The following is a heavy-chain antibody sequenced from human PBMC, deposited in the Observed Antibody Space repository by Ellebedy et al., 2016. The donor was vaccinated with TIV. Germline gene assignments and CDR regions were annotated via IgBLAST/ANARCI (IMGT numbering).Heavy chain of an antibody. D-gene: IGHD3-22*01. CDR2: INPNSGDT. Sequence: ASVKVSCKASGYTFTSFGISWLRQAPGQGLEWMGRINPNSGDTTSAQKFLGRVTLTRDTSSSTAYMELSRLRSDDTAVYYCARAYYYDSIAYYFDSWGQGTLVTVSS. V-gene: IGHV1-2*06. CDR1: GYTFTSFG. J-gene: IGHJ4*02. CDR3: ARAYYYDSIAYYFDS.